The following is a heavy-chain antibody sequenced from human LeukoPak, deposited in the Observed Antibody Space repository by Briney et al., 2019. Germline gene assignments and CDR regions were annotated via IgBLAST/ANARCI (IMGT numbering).Heavy chain of an antibody. CDR2: MNPNSGNT. CDR3: ARDGYGEDYYYMDV. J-gene: IGHJ6*03. CDR1: GYTFTSFD. Sequence: ASVKVSCKASGYTFTSFDMNWVRQATGQGLEWMGWMNPNSGNTGYAQKFQGRVTMTRNTSISTAYMELSSLRSEDTAVYYCARDGYGEDYYYMDVWGKGTTVTISS. V-gene: IGHV1-8*01. D-gene: IGHD4-17*01.